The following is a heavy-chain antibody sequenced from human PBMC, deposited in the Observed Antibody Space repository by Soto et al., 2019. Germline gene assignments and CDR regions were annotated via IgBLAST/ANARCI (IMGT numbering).Heavy chain of an antibody. J-gene: IGHJ4*02. Sequence: HPGGSLRLSCAASGFTFSSYAMHWVRQAPGKGLEWVAVISYDGSNKYYADSVKGRFTISRDNSKNTLYLQMNSLRAEDTAVYYCARVLSVWRWLHPPGYWGQGTLVTVSS. V-gene: IGHV3-30-3*01. CDR1: GFTFSSYA. D-gene: IGHD5-12*01. CDR2: ISYDGSNK. CDR3: ARVLSVWRWLHPPGY.